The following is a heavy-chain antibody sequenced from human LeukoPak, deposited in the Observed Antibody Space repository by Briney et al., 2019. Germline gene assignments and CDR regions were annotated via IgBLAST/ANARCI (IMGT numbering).Heavy chain of an antibody. CDR3: ARGTSTGWYGGFDY. CDR2: FNSDGRST. D-gene: IGHD6-19*01. J-gene: IGHJ4*02. CDR1: GFTFSTYW. Sequence: GGSLRLSCAASGFTFSTYWMHWVRQAPGKGLVWVSRFNSDGRSTYYADSVKGRFTISRDNSKNTLYLQMNSLRAEDTAVYYCARGTSTGWYGGFDYWGQGTLVTVSS. V-gene: IGHV3-74*01.